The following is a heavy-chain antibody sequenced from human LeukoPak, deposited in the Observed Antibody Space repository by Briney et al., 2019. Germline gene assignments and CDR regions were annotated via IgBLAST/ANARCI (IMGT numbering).Heavy chain of an antibody. CDR3: AKVGKGHHPVPHYFDY. CDR2: ISGSGGST. Sequence: GGSLRLSCAASGFTFSSYAMSWVRQAPGKGLEWVSAISGSGGSTYYADSVKGRFTISRDNSKNTLYLQMNSLRAEDTAVYYCAKVGKGHHPVPHYFDYWGQGTLVTVSS. CDR1: GFTFSSYA. D-gene: IGHD4-23*01. V-gene: IGHV3-23*01. J-gene: IGHJ4*02.